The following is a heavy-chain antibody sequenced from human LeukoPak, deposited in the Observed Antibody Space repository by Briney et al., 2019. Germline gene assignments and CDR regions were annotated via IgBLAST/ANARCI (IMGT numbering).Heavy chain of an antibody. CDR1: GYTFTSYD. V-gene: IGHV1-8*01. D-gene: IGHD2-15*01. CDR2: MNPNSGNT. CDR3: ARLLCSGGSCYFDY. J-gene: IGHJ4*02. Sequence: EASVNVSCKASGYTFTSYDINWVRQATGQGLEWMGWMNPNSGNTGYAQKFQGRVTMTRNTSISTAYMELSSLRSEDTAVYYCARLLCSGGSCYFDYWGQGTLVTVSS.